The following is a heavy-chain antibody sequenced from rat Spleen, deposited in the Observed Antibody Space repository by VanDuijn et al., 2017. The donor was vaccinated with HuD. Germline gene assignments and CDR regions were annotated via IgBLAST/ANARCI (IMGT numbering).Heavy chain of an antibody. CDR2: ISYGDSSGHSST. CDR1: GFTFSDYG. Sequence: EVQLVESGGGLVQPGRSLKLSCAASGFTFSDYGMAWVRQAPTKGLEWVATISYGDSSGHSSTYYRDSVKGRFTISRDNAKSTLYLQMDSLRSEDTATYYCATDVIYYYSSYISYVMDAWGQGASVTVSS. V-gene: IGHV5-29*01. D-gene: IGHD1-2*01. J-gene: IGHJ4*01. CDR3: ATDVIYYYSSYISYVMDA.